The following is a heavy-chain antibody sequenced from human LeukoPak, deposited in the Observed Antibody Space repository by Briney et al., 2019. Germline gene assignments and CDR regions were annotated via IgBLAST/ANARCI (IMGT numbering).Heavy chain of an antibody. CDR1: GDSIRGSY. V-gene: IGHV4-59*01. J-gene: IGHJ4*02. CDR2: IYDSGST. Sequence: SETLSLTCTVSGDSIRGSYKTLIRQPPGRGLEWIGYIYDSGSTNYNPSLKSRVTMSVDTSKNQFSLRLSSVTAADTAIYYCARVLPLYDHYYFDWWGQGTLVTVSS. CDR3: ARVLPLYDHYYFDW. D-gene: IGHD3-22*01.